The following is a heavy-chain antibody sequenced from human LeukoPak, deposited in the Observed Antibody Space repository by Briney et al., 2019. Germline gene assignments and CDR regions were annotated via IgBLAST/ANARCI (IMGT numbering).Heavy chain of an antibody. V-gene: IGHV3-23*01. CDR1: GFSISNYA. J-gene: IGHJ5*02. Sequence: PGGSLRLSCAASGFSISNYAMSWVRQAPGKGLEWVSSISGSVGSTYYADSVKGRFTISRDNSKNTLYLQMNSLRAEDTAVYYCAEGREYCSSTSCYSSEKRNWFDPWGQGTLVTVSS. CDR2: ISGSVGST. CDR3: AEGREYCSSTSCYSSEKRNWFDP. D-gene: IGHD2-2*01.